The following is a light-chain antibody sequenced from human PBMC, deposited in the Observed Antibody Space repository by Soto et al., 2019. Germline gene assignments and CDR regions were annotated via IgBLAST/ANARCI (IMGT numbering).Light chain of an antibody. J-gene: IGKJ1*01. V-gene: IGKV3-15*01. Sequence: EIVMTQSPVTLSVSPGERVSLSCRGSQRVDSYLAWHQQKPGQAPRLLIYAGSTRATGIPGRFSGSGSGTEFTLTISSLQSEDFAVCYCQQYKNWPKTFGQGTKVEIK. CDR3: QQYKNWPKT. CDR2: AGS. CDR1: QRVDSY.